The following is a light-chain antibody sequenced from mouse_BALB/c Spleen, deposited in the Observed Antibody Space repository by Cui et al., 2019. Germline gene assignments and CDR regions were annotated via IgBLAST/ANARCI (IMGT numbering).Light chain of an antibody. J-gene: IGKJ1*01. CDR3: QQWSSYPRT. Sequence: QIVLIQSPAIMTASLGEKVTMTCSASSSVSYMYWYQQKPGSSPRLLIYDTSNLASGVPVRFSGSGSGTSYSLTISRMEAEDAATYYCQQWSSYPRTFGGGTKLEIK. CDR2: DTS. V-gene: IGKV4-55*01. CDR1: SSVSY.